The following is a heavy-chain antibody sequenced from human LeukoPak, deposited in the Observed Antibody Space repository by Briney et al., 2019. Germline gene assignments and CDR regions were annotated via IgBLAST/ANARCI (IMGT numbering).Heavy chain of an antibody. D-gene: IGHD3-10*01. CDR3: ARVRYYGSGSHNYYYYMDV. CDR1: GFTFSSYE. J-gene: IGHJ6*03. CDR2: ISSSSSYI. V-gene: IGHV3-21*01. Sequence: PGGSLRLSCAASGFTFSSYEMNWVRQAPGKGLEWVSSISSSSSYIYYADSVKGRFTISRDNAKNSLYLQMNSLRAEDTAVYYCARVRYYGSGSHNYYYYMDVWGKGTTVTISS.